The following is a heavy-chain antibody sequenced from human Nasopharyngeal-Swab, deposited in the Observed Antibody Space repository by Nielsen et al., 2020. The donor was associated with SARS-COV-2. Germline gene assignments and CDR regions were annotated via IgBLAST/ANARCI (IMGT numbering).Heavy chain of an antibody. CDR3: ARDGGYSGWELTDY. J-gene: IGHJ4*02. CDR1: GFTFSSYS. Sequence: GESLKISCAASGFTFSSYSMNWVRQAPGKGLEWVSSISSSSYIYYADSVKGRFTISRDNAKNSLYLQMNSLRAEDTAVYYCARDGGYSGWELTDYWGQGTLVTVSS. D-gene: IGHD1-26*01. CDR2: ISSSSYI. V-gene: IGHV3-21*01.